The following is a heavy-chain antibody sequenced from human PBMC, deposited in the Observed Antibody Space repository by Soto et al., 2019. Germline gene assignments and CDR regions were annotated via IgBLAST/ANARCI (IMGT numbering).Heavy chain of an antibody. V-gene: IGHV3-23*01. CDR2: ISGSGSNT. J-gene: IGHJ4*02. D-gene: IGHD1-1*01. CDR1: GFTFSNYA. Sequence: EVQLLESGGGLVQPGGSLRLSCAASGFTFSNYAMTWVRQAPGKGLEWISGISGSGSNTDYADAVKGRFTISRDNSKNTLYLQISCLRVEDTAVYYCSLRRSGENWYLDYWGQGTLVTVSS. CDR3: SLRRSGENWYLDY.